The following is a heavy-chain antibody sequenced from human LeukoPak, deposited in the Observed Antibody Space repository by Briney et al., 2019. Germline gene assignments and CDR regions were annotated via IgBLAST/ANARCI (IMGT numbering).Heavy chain of an antibody. CDR2: IWYDGGNK. Sequence: GKSLRLSFSTSLFTFSSHRMHSVRQAPAKGLELVAVIWYDGGNKYYADSVKSRFTISGDNSKTTLYLQMNSLRAEDTAVYYCAKDLESGSYYVNAFDIWGQGTMVTVSS. CDR3: AKDLESGSYYVNAFDI. CDR1: LFTFSSHR. D-gene: IGHD1-26*01. V-gene: IGHV3-33*06. J-gene: IGHJ3*02.